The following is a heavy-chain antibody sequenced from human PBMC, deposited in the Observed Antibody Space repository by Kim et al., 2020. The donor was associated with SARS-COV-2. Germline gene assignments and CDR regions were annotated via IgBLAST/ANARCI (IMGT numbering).Heavy chain of an antibody. D-gene: IGHD2-15*01. CDR1: GFTFSSYW. J-gene: IGHJ6*02. CDR2: IKQDGSEK. Sequence: GGSLRLSCAASGFTFSSYWMSWVRQAPGKGLEWVANIKQDGSEKYYVDSVKGRFTISRDNAKNSLYLEMNSLRAEDTAMYYCARWWDYYYYGMDVWGQGTTVTVSS. CDR3: ARWWDYYYYGMDV. V-gene: IGHV3-7*03.